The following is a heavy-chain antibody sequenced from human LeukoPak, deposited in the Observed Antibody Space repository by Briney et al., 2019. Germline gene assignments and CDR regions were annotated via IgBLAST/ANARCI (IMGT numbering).Heavy chain of an antibody. CDR1: GYSFSNYW. J-gene: IGHJ4*02. Sequence: GESLKISCKGSGYSFSNYWIAWVRQMPGKGLELMGIIYPGDSDARYSPSFQGKVTISADKSISTAFLQWTSLTASDTAMYYCSRRDYSSGWYVDYWGQGTLVTVSS. CDR3: SRRDYSSGWYVDY. D-gene: IGHD6-19*01. V-gene: IGHV5-51*01. CDR2: IYPGDSDA.